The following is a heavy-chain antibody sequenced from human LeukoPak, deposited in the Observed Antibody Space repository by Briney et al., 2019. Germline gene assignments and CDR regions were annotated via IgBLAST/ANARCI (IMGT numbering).Heavy chain of an antibody. D-gene: IGHD1-14*01. CDR2: IYHSGST. J-gene: IGHJ4*02. Sequence: SETLSLTCTVSGYSISSAYYWAWIRQLPGKGLEWIGNIYHSGSTYYNPSLKSRVTISVDASKNQFSLKLSSVTAADTAVYYCARYITAGQYYFDSWGQGTLVTVSS. V-gene: IGHV4-38-2*02. CDR3: ARYITAGQYYFDS. CDR1: GYSISSAYY.